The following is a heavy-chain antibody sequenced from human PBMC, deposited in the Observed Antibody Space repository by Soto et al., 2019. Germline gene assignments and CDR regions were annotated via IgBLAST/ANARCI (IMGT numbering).Heavy chain of an antibody. D-gene: IGHD3-10*01. J-gene: IGHJ4*02. CDR1: GFTFSSYS. Sequence: GGSLRLSCAVSGFTFSSYSMNWVRQAPGKGLEWVSYISSSSSTIYYADSVKGRFTISRDNAKNSLYLQMNSLRDEDTAVYYCARDGILLVRGVPFFDYWGQGTLVTAPQ. V-gene: IGHV3-48*02. CDR3: ARDGILLVRGVPFFDY. CDR2: ISSSSSTI.